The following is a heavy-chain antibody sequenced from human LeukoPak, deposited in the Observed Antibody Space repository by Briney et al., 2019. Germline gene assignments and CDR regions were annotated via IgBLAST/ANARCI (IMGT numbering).Heavy chain of an antibody. Sequence: SETLFLTCTVSGGSISSYYWSWIRQPPGTGLEWIGHIYYSGSTNYNPSLKSRVTISVDTSKNEFSLKLRPVTAADTAVYYCARGPVPLDPFDYWGQGTLVTVSS. CDR3: ARGPVPLDPFDY. D-gene: IGHD1-1*01. CDR2: IYYSGST. V-gene: IGHV4-59*01. CDR1: GGSISSYY. J-gene: IGHJ4*02.